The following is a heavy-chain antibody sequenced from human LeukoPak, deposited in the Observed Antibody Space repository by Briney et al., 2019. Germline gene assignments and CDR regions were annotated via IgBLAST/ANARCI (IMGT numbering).Heavy chain of an antibody. D-gene: IGHD3-22*01. Sequence: GESLKNSCKGSGYNFPTYWVAWVRQTPGKGLEWMGSIYPRDSDTRYSPSFQGQVTMSVDKSISTAYLHWSSLKAPDSAMYYCTRHIYDSSGTRPFYYYMDVWGKGTTVTVSS. J-gene: IGHJ6*03. V-gene: IGHV5-51*01. CDR2: IYPRDSDT. CDR1: GYNFPTYW. CDR3: TRHIYDSSGTRPFYYYMDV.